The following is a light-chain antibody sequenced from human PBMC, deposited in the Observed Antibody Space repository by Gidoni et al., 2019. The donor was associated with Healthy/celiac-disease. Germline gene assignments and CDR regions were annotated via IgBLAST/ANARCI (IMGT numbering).Light chain of an antibody. CDR3: GTWETSLSAGVV. J-gene: IGLJ2*01. CDR1: SSNIGNNY. Sequence: VLTQPPSVSAAPGQKVTISCSGSSSNIGNNYVSSYQQLPAPAPKLLIYDNNKRPSVIPDRFSGSTSVTSATLDLTGLQTGDEADYYCGTWETSLSAGVVFGGGTKLTVL. V-gene: IGLV1-51*01. CDR2: DNN.